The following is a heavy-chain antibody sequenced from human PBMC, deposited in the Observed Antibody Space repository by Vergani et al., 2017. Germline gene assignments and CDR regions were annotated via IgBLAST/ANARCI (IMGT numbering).Heavy chain of an antibody. J-gene: IGHJ6*03. CDR1: GFMFSNYW. V-gene: IGHV3-7*01. Sequence: EVQLVESGGGLVQPGGSLRLSCAASGFMFSNYWMNWVRQAPGKGLEWVANIKQDGSEKYYVDSVRGRFTISRDNAKNSLYLQMNSLRAEDTAVYYCARGSTYCSSTSCYYHYYMDVWGKGTTVTVSS. D-gene: IGHD2-2*01. CDR2: IKQDGSEK. CDR3: ARGSTYCSSTSCYYHYYMDV.